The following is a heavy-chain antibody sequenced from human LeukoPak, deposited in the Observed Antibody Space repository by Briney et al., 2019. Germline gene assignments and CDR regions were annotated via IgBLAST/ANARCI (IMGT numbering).Heavy chain of an antibody. D-gene: IGHD2-15*01. J-gene: IGHJ4*02. CDR2: IYYSGST. Sequence: SETLSLTCTVSGGSISSYYWSWIRQPPGKGLEWIGYIYYSGSTNYNPSLKSRVTISVDTSKNQFSLKLSSVTAADTAVYYCARAPSGYCSGGSCYPYYFDYWGQGTLVTVSS. CDR3: ARAPSGYCSGGSCYPYYFDY. CDR1: GGSISSYY. V-gene: IGHV4-59*08.